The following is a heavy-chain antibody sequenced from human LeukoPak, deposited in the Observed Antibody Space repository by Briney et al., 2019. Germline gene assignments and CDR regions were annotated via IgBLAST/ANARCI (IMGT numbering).Heavy chain of an antibody. Sequence: EASVKVSCKASGYTFTGYYMHWVRQAPGQGLEWMGGIIPIFGTANYAQKFQGRVTITADESTSTAYMELSSLRSEDTAVYYCASNSRDGYNEGWGQGTLVTVSS. CDR3: ASNSRDGYNEG. CDR2: IIPIFGTA. D-gene: IGHD5-24*01. J-gene: IGHJ4*02. V-gene: IGHV1-69*13. CDR1: GYTFTGYY.